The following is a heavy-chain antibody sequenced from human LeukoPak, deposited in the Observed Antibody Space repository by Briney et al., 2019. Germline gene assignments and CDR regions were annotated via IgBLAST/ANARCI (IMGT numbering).Heavy chain of an antibody. Sequence: GGSLRLSCAASDFSFSNYGMHWVRQAPGKGLERVAVILYDGNNKHYAESVKGRFTISRDNSNNMLYLQMNSLRPEDTAVYYCAKDRLFGSGLNGPHYYYGMDVWGQGTTVTVSS. CDR3: AKDRLFGSGLNGPHYYYGMDV. V-gene: IGHV3-30*18. CDR2: ILYDGNNK. J-gene: IGHJ6*02. D-gene: IGHD1-26*01. CDR1: DFSFSNYG.